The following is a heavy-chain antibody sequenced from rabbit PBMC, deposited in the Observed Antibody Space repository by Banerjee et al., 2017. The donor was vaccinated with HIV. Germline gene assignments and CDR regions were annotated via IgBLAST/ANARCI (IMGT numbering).Heavy chain of an antibody. CDR3: ARGGVGSTGYTYAFDP. V-gene: IGHV1S40*01. CDR2: INTSSGNT. D-gene: IGHD1-1*01. Sequence: WVRQAPGKGLEWIACINTSSGNTVYATWAKGRFTISRTSSTTVALQMTSLTAADTATYFCARGGVGSTGYTYAFDPWGQGTLVTVS. J-gene: IGHJ2*01.